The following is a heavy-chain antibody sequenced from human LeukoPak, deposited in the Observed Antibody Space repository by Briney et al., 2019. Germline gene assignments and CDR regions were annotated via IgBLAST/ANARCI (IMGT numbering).Heavy chain of an antibody. D-gene: IGHD2-2*01. CDR3: ARGRGYCSSSSCYDFDY. Sequence: GESLKISCTGSGYSFTDYWIAWARQMPGKGLEWMGIIYPGDSETTYSPSFQGQVTISADKSVTTTNPQWSSLKASDTAMYYCARGRGYCSSSSCYDFDYWGQGTLVTVPS. J-gene: IGHJ4*02. CDR1: GYSFTDYW. V-gene: IGHV5-51*01. CDR2: IYPGDSET.